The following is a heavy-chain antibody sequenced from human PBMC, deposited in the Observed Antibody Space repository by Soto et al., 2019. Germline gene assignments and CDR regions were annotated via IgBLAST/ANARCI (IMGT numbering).Heavy chain of an antibody. V-gene: IGHV1-69*12. D-gene: IGHD3-22*01. Sequence: QVQLVQSGAEVKKPGSSVKVSCKASGGTFSSYAISWVRQAPGQGLEWMGGIIPIFGTANYAQKFQGRVTITADESTSTAYMELSSLRSEDTAVYYCARGSQFAYYDSSGYSDDAFDIWGQGTMVTVSS. CDR1: GGTFSSYA. CDR2: IIPIFGTA. CDR3: ARGSQFAYYDSSGYSDDAFDI. J-gene: IGHJ3*02.